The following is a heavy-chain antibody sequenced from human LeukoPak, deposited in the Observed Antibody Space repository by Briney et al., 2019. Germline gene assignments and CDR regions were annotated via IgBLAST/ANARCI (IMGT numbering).Heavy chain of an antibody. J-gene: IGHJ4*02. CDR3: ARGRVDIVATIDY. V-gene: IGHV1-2*02. Sequence: GASVKVSCKASGYTFTGYYMHWVRQAPGQGLEWMGWINPNSGGTNYAQKFQGRVTMTRDTSISTAYMELSRLRSDDTAVYYCARGRVDIVATIDYWGQGTLVTVSS. D-gene: IGHD5-12*01. CDR2: INPNSGGT. CDR1: GYTFTGYY.